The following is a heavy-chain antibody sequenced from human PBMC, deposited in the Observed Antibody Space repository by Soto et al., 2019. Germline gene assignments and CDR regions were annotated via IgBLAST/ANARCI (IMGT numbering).Heavy chain of an antibody. CDR1: GYTFTSYY. J-gene: IGHJ5*02. D-gene: IGHD6-13*01. V-gene: IGHV1-46*01. CDR3: ARDVAAAGNSNWFDP. Sequence: ASVKVSCKASGYTFTSYYMHWVRQAPGQGLEWMGIINPSGGSTSYAQKFQGRVTMTRDTSTSTVYMELSSLRSEDTAVYYCARDVAAAGNSNWFDPWGQGTLVTAPQ. CDR2: INPSGGST.